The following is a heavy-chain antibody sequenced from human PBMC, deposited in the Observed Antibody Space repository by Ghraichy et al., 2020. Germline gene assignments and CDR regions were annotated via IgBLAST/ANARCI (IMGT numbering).Heavy chain of an antibody. CDR1: GFSFSIYA. CDR3: AIVASGTGN. Sequence: GESLNISCAASGFSFSIYAMTWVRQAPGKGLEWVSSINSSGGNTYYADSVKGRFTISRDNSKNTLYLQMNSLRAEDTAIYYCAIVASGTGNWGQGTLVTVSS. CDR2: INSSGGNT. V-gene: IGHV3-23*01. J-gene: IGHJ4*02. D-gene: IGHD6-13*01.